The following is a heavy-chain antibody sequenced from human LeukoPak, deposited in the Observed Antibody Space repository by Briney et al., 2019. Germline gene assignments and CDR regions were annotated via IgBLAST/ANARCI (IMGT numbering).Heavy chain of an antibody. D-gene: IGHD3-22*01. CDR2: IIPIFGTA. CDR1: GGTFSSYA. Sequence: SVKVSCKASGGTFSSYAISWVRQAPGQGLEWMGGIIPIFGTANYAQKFQGRVTITTDESTSTAYMELSSLRSEDTAVYYCVRDRKGDSSGYPDAFDIWGQGTMVTVSS. J-gene: IGHJ3*02. V-gene: IGHV1-69*05. CDR3: VRDRKGDSSGYPDAFDI.